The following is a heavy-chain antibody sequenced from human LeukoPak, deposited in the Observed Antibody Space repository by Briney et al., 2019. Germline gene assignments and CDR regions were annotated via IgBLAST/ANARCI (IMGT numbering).Heavy chain of an antibody. V-gene: IGHV3-11*04. J-gene: IGHJ4*02. Sequence: GGSLRLSCAASGFTFSDYYMSWIRQAPGRGLEWVSYISSSGSTIYYADSVKGRFTISRDNAKNSLYLQMNSLRAEDTAVYYCARDAYYDILKDWGQGTLVTVSS. CDR3: ARDAYYDILKD. CDR1: GFTFSDYY. CDR2: ISSSGSTI. D-gene: IGHD3-9*01.